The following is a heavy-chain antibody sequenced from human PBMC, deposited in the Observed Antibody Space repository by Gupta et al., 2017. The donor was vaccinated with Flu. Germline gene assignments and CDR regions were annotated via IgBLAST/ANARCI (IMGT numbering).Heavy chain of an antibody. Sequence: QVQLQQWGAGLLKPSETLSLTCAVYGGSFSGYYWSWIRQPPGKGLEGSGEINHSGSTNYNPSRKRRVTISVDTSKNQCSLKLSSVTAADTAVYYCARRFLYRWSGYGEFDYGGQGTLVTVSS. CDR3: ARRFLYRWSGYGEFDY. CDR1: GGSFSGYY. V-gene: IGHV4-34*01. CDR2: INHSGST. J-gene: IGHJ4*02. D-gene: IGHD3-3*01.